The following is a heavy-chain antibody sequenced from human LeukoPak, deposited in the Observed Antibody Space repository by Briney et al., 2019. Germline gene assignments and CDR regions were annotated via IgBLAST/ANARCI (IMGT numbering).Heavy chain of an antibody. CDR2: ISAYNGNT. V-gene: IGHV1-18*01. CDR1: GYTFTSYG. D-gene: IGHD2-2*01. Sequence: ASVKVSCKASGYTFTSYGISWVRQAPGQGLEWMGWISAYNGNTNYAQKLQGRVTMTTDTSTRTAYMELRSLRSDDTAVYYCARDRVVVVPAAISDWFDPWSQGTLVTVSS. J-gene: IGHJ5*02. CDR3: ARDRVVVVPAAISDWFDP.